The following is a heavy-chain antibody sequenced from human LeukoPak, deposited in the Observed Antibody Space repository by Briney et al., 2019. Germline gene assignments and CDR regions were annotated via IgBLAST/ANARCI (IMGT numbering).Heavy chain of an antibody. Sequence: ASVKVSCKTSGYSFTDYYMHWVRQAPGQGLEWMGWINPNSGGTSAAQKFQGRVTITRDTSITTVYMEVSWLTSDDTAIYYCARADRLHGGPYLIGPWGQGTLVTVSS. D-gene: IGHD2-21*01. CDR2: INPNSGGT. V-gene: IGHV1-2*02. CDR3: ARADRLHGGPYLIGP. J-gene: IGHJ5*02. CDR1: GYSFTDYY.